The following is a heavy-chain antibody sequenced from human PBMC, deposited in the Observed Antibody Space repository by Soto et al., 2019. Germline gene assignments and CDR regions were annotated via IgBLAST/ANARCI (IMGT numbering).Heavy chain of an antibody. J-gene: IGHJ6*02. D-gene: IGHD6-25*01. CDR2: INHSGST. CDR1: GGSFSGYY. CDR3: ARLDLPDSTGGMDV. V-gene: IGHV4-34*01. Sequence: SATLSLTCAVYGGSFSGYYWSWIRQPPGKGLEWIGEINHSGSTNYNPSLKSRVTISVDTSKNQFSLKLSSVTAADTAVYYCARLDLPDSTGGMDVWGQGTTVTVSS.